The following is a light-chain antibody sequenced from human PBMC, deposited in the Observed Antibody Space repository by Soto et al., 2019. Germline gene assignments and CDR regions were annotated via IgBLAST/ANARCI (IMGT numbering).Light chain of an antibody. CDR3: QQYKSYSWT. V-gene: IGKV1-5*01. J-gene: IGKJ1*01. Sequence: DIQMTQSPSTLSASVGDRVSITCRASQSISSWLAWFQQKPGTAPKLLIYDASSLESGVLSRFSGSGSGTDFTLTISSLQPDDFATYYCQQYKSYSWTFGQGTKVEIK. CDR2: DAS. CDR1: QSISSW.